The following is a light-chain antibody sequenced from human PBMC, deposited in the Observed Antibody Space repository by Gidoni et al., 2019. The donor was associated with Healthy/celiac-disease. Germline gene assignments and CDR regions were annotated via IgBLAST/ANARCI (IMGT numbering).Light chain of an antibody. V-gene: IGKV1-33*01. CDR2: DAS. CDR3: QQYDNLHLT. CDR1: QDISNY. Sequence: DIQMTQSPSSLSASVGDRVTITCQASQDISNYLNWYQQKPGKAPKLLIYDASNLETGVPSRFSGSGSGTDFTFNISSLQPEDIATYYCQQYDNLHLTFGGGTKVEIK. J-gene: IGKJ4*01.